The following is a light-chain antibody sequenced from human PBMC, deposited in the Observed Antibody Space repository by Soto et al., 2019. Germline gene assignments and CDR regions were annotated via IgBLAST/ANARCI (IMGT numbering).Light chain of an antibody. Sequence: EIVLTQSPGTLSLSPGERATLFCRASQSVSRSYLVWYQQKPGQAPRLLIYGAFNRATGIPDRFSGSGSGTDFTLTISRLEPEDFAVYYCQQYGTSPLTFGQGTKVEMK. CDR2: GAF. CDR3: QQYGTSPLT. J-gene: IGKJ1*01. CDR1: QSVSRSY. V-gene: IGKV3-20*01.